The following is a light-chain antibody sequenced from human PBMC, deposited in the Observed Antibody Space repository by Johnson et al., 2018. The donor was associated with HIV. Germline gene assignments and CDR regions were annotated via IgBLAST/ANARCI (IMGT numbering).Light chain of an antibody. CDR1: SANIENNY. J-gene: IGLJ1*01. CDR2: GNN. V-gene: IGLV1-40*01. CDR3: QSYDNSLRGSKV. Sequence: QSVLTQPPSVSAASGQRVDISCSGGSANIENNYVSWYQQLPGTAPKLLIYGNNNRPSGVPDRLSGSRSGTSDSLAITGLQADDEADYYCQSYDNSLRGSKVFGTGTTVTVL.